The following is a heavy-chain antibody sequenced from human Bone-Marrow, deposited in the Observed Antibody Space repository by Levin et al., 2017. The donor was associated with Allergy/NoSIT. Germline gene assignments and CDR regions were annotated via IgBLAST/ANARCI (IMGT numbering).Heavy chain of an antibody. D-gene: IGHD6-25*01. J-gene: IGHJ4*02. Sequence: ASVKVSCEASGYTFTSYAMNWVRQAPGQGLEWMGWINTNTGNPTYAQGFTGRFVFSLDTSVSTAYLQISSLKAEDTAVYYCARVFSRRLRRLPDFDYWGQGTLVTVSS. CDR1: GYTFTSYA. CDR2: INTNTGNP. V-gene: IGHV7-4-1*02. CDR3: ARVFSRRLRRLPDFDY.